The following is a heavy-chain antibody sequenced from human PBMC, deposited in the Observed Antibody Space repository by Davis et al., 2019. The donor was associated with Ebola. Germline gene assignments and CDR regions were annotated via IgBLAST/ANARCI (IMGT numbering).Heavy chain of an antibody. CDR3: ARMKLRYFDNWFDP. V-gene: IGHV4-39*01. CDR2: MYYTGTS. CDR1: GGSVSSSSHN. J-gene: IGHJ5*02. D-gene: IGHD3-9*01. Sequence: MPSETLSLTCTVSGGSVSSSSHNWGWIRQPPGKGLEWIGSMYYTGTSYYNPSLKSRVTMSIDTSKNQFSLKLSSVTAADTAVYYCARMKLRYFDNWFDPWGQGTLVTVSS.